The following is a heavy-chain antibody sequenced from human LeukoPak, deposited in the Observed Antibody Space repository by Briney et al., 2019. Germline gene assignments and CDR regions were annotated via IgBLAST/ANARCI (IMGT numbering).Heavy chain of an antibody. CDR1: GFTFKNYN. CDR2: ITGSSSTI. J-gene: IGHJ4*02. CDR3: AREPTYSNSWYTTCDY. V-gene: IGHV3-48*01. Sequence: GGSLRLSCAASGFTFKNYNMNWVRQAPGKGLEWVSYITGSSSTIYYADSVKGRFTISRDNAKNSLFLQMNSLRAEDTAVYYCAREPTYSNSWYTTCDYWGQGTLVTVSS. D-gene: IGHD6-13*01.